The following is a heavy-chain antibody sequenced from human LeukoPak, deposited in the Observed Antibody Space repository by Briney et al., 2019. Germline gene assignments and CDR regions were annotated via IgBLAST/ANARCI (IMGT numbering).Heavy chain of an antibody. J-gene: IGHJ4*02. CDR2: IYYSGNT. Sequence: SETLSLTCTVSGVSISSSNSYWGWIRQPPGKGLEWIGSIYYSGNTYYNASLKSQVSISIDTSKNQFSLRLTSVTAADTAMYYCARQTGSGLFILPGGQGTLVTVSS. D-gene: IGHD3/OR15-3a*01. CDR1: GVSISSSNSY. V-gene: IGHV4-39*01. CDR3: ARQTGSGLFILP.